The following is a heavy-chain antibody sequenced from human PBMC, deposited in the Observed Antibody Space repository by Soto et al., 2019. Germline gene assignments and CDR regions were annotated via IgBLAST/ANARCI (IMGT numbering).Heavy chain of an antibody. Sequence: GGSLRLSCAASGFTFSSYSMNWVRQAPGKGLEWVSSISSSSSYIYYADSVKGRFTISRDNAKNSLYLQMNSLRAEDTAVYYCARDREAAVNAFDIWGQGTMVTVSS. V-gene: IGHV3-21*01. D-gene: IGHD6-13*01. CDR3: ARDREAAVNAFDI. J-gene: IGHJ3*02. CDR1: GFTFSSYS. CDR2: ISSSSSYI.